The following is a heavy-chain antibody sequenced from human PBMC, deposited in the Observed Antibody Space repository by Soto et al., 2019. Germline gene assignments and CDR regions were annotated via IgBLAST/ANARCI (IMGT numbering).Heavy chain of an antibody. V-gene: IGHV4-4*02. D-gene: IGHD3-16*01. CDR3: ARATIGERTRPFDY. Sequence: QVQLQESGPGLVKPSGTLSLTCAVSGGSISSSNWWGWVRQPPGKGLEWIGEIYHSGSTNYNPPPQRPIILCIDTSTTQFSVRLSSVTVADMAMYYCARATIGERTRPFDYWGQGTLVTVSS. CDR2: IYHSGST. J-gene: IGHJ4*02. CDR1: GGSISSSNW.